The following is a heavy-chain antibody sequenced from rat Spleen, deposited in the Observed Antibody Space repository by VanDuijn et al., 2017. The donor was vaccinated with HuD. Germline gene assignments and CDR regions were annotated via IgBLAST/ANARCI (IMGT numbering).Heavy chain of an antibody. J-gene: IGHJ3*01. CDR1: GFTFSNYG. D-gene: IGHD1-4*01. V-gene: IGHV5-29*01. CDR2: ITNTGAIT. Sequence: EVQLVESGGGLVQPGRSLKLSCAASGFTFSNYGMAWIRQAPGKGLEWVASITNTGAITYYRDSVKGRFTISRDNAKSTLYLQLDSLRSEDTATYYCARVGTRVSRFAYWGQGTLVTVSS. CDR3: ARVGTRVSRFAY.